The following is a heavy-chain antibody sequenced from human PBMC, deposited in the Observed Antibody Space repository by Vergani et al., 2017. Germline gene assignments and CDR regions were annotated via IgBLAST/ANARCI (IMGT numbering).Heavy chain of an antibody. V-gene: IGHV1-69*18. D-gene: IGHD6-19*01. J-gene: IGHJ6*02. CDR3: ASPLRFGSGPPRFFGLDV. Sequence: VQLVQSGAEVKPPGSSVKVSCKASGGTRSSDAFTWVRQAPGHGLEWMGRIIPVFGTVEYAQRFQGRVVITADDATNTAYMELSGLRSEDTAIYYCASPLRFGSGPPRFFGLDVWGQGTMVNVAS. CDR1: GGTRSSDA. CDR2: IIPVFGTV.